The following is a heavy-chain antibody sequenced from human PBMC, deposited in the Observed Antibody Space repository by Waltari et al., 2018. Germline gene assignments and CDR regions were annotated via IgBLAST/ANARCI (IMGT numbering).Heavy chain of an antibody. CDR1: GFTFSSYA. V-gene: IGHV3-30-3*01. Sequence: VQLLESGGGLIQPGGSLRLSCAASGFTFSSYAMHWVRQAPGKGLEWVAVISYDGSNKYYADSVKGRFTISRDNSKNTLYLQMNSLRAEDTAVYYCARAIDYSNYYFDYWGQGTLVTVSS. D-gene: IGHD4-4*01. J-gene: IGHJ4*02. CDR2: ISYDGSNK. CDR3: ARAIDYSNYYFDY.